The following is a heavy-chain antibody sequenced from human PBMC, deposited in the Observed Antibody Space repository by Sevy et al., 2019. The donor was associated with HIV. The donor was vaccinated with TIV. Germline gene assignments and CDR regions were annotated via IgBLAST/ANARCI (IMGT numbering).Heavy chain of an antibody. CDR3: ARDLRSIAVAGHFDY. CDR2: ISAYNGNT. J-gene: IGHJ4*02. Sequence: APVKVSCKASGYTFTSYGISWVRQAPGQGLEWMGWISAYNGNTNYAQKLQGRVTMTTDTSTSTAYMELRSLRSDDTAVYYCARDLRSIAVAGHFDYWGQGTLVTVSS. CDR1: GYTFTSYG. V-gene: IGHV1-18*01. D-gene: IGHD6-19*01.